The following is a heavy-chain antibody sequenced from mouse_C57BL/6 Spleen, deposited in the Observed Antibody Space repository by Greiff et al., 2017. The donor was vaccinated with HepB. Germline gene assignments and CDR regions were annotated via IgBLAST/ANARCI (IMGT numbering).Heavy chain of an antibody. CDR3: ARSHAMDY. CDR2: IYPSDSET. CDR1: GYTFTSYW. V-gene: IGHV1-61*01. J-gene: IGHJ4*01. Sequence: QVQLKQPGAELVRPGSSVKLSCKASGYTFTSYWMDWVKQRPGQGLEWIGNIYPSDSETHYNQKFKDKATLTVDKSSSTAYMQLSSLTSEDSAVYYCARSHAMDYWGQGTSVTVSS.